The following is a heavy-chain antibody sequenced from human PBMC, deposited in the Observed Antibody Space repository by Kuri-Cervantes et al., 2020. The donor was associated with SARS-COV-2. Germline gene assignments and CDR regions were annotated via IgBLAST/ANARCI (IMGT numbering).Heavy chain of an antibody. D-gene: IGHD6-19*01. V-gene: IGHV3-7*04. CDR2: IKQDGSEK. CDR3: ARIPGYSSGWIAFDI. Sequence: GESLKISCAASGFTFSRYWMSGVRQAPGRGLEWVANIKQDGSEKYYVDSVKGRFTISRDNAKNSLYLQMNSLRAEDTAVYYCARIPGYSSGWIAFDIWGQGTMVTVSS. CDR1: GFTFSRYW. J-gene: IGHJ3*02.